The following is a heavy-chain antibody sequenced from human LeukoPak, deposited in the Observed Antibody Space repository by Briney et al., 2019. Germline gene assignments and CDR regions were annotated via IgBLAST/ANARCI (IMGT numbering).Heavy chain of an antibody. J-gene: IGHJ5*02. CDR1: GFTFSNAW. D-gene: IGHD5-12*01. CDR2: IRSKANSYAT. Sequence: GGSLRLSCAASGFTFSNAWMSWVRQAPGKGLEWVGRIRSKANSYATAYAASVKGRFTISRDDSKNTAYLQMNSLKTEDTAVYYCAKSADSGYDYPRAPGSWGQGTLVTVSS. CDR3: AKSADSGYDYPRAPGS. V-gene: IGHV3-73*01.